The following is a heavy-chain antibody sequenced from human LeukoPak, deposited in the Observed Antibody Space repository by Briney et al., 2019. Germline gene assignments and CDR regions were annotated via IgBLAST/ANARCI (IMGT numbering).Heavy chain of an antibody. CDR3: AKRRTTVSTLDYFDY. CDR1: VFIHSNYA. D-gene: IGHD4-17*01. CDR2: NSGGAGTP. V-gene: IGHV3-23*01. Sequence: GGSLRLSRASSVFIHSNYAMSGVPHPPGKGLEWVPGNSGGAGTPYYADSVKDRFTISRHNSKNTLYLQMSSLRAEDTAVYYCAKRRTTVSTLDYFDYWGQGTLVTVSS. J-gene: IGHJ4*02.